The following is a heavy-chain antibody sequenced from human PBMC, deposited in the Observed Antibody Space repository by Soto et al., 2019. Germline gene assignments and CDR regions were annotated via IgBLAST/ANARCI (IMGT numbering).Heavy chain of an antibody. CDR2: LHYNGFA. V-gene: IGHV4-59*01. Sequence: LSETLSLTSYFSVASMNDYYGSWIRQSPGKGLEHIGYLHYNGFAEYSPSLRSRVSISMDTSKNQFSLKLSSVTAADTDIYFCARSGHIFAGVFWGQG. D-gene: IGHD3-16*01. CDR3: ARSGHIFAGVF. J-gene: IGHJ1*01. CDR1: VASMNDYY.